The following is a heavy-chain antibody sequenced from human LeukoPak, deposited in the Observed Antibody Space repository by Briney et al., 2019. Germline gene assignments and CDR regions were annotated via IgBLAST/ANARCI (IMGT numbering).Heavy chain of an antibody. J-gene: IGHJ4*02. D-gene: IGHD4-17*01. V-gene: IGHV3-53*01. CDR3: ARRAGEYSHPYDY. CDR1: GFTSRSNP. Sequence: GGSLRPSCKSPGFTSRSNPMSWAPQAQGKGLKWVSFIYSGGNTHYSDSVKGRFTISRDNSKNTLYLQMNSLRADDTAVYYCARRAGEYSHPYDYWGQGTLVTVSS. CDR2: IYSGGNT.